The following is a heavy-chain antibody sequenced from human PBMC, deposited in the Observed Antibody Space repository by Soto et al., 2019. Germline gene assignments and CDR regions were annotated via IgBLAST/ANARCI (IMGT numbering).Heavy chain of an antibody. V-gene: IGHV1-58*01. Sequence: ASVKVSCKASGFTFTSSAVQWVRQARGQRLGWIGWIVVGSGNTNYAQKLQERVTIIRDMSTSTAYMELSSLRSEDTAVYYCAAVIDSNYDLYGKDVWVPGTTVTVAS. CDR1: GFTFTSSA. D-gene: IGHD3-16*02. CDR3: AAVIDSNYDLYGKDV. CDR2: IVVGSGNT. J-gene: IGHJ6*02.